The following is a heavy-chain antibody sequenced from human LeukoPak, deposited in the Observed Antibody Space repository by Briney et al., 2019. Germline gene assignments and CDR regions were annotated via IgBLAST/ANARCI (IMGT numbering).Heavy chain of an antibody. J-gene: IGHJ4*02. CDR3: ARAIAAAVGFDY. V-gene: IGHV4-31*03. CDR2: IYYSGGT. Sequence: PSETLSLTCTVSGGSISSGGYYWSWIRQHPGKGLEWIGYIYYSGGTYYNPSLKSRVTISVDTSKNQFSLKLSSVTAADTAVYYCARAIAAAVGFDYWGQGTLVTVSS. CDR1: GGSISSGGYY. D-gene: IGHD6-13*01.